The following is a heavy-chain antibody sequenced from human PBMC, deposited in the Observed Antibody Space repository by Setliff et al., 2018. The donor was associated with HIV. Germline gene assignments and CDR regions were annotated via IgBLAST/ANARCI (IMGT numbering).Heavy chain of an antibody. CDR1: GGSISSYY. CDR2: IYYSGST. D-gene: IGHD3-10*01. V-gene: IGHV4-59*01. CDR3: ARVGGGFYYGSGSYYPAGAFDI. Sequence: PSETLSLTCTVSGGSISSYYWSWIRQPPGKGLEWIGYIYYSGSTNYNPSLKSRVTISVDTSKNQFSLKLSSVTAADTAVYYCARVGGGFYYGSGSYYPAGAFDIWGQGTMVTVSS. J-gene: IGHJ3*02.